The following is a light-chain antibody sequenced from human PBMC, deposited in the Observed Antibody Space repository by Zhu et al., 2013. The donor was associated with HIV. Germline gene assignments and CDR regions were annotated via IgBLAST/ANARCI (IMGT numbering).Light chain of an antibody. CDR2: DNN. Sequence: QSVLTQPPSVSAAAGQKVTISCSGSNSNIGNNDVSWYQQFPGAAPRLLIYDNNERPSGIPGRFSGSKSGTTAILGITGLQIEDEADYYCETWDLSLDALVFGGGTKLTVL. CDR1: NSNIGNND. CDR3: ETWDLSLDALV. J-gene: IGLJ3*02. V-gene: IGLV1-51*01.